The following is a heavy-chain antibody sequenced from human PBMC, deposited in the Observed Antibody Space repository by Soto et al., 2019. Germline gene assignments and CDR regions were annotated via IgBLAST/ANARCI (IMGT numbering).Heavy chain of an antibody. CDR1: GFTFSDYY. Sequence: GGSLRLSCAASGFTFSDYYMSWIRQAPGKGLEWVSHISSSGSTIYYADSVKGRFTISRDNAKNSLYLQMNSLRVEDTAVYYCARDRAGLMRNDAFDIRGQGTMVTVSS. CDR3: ARDRAGLMRNDAFDI. V-gene: IGHV3-11*01. CDR2: ISSSGSTI. J-gene: IGHJ3*02. D-gene: IGHD2-8*01.